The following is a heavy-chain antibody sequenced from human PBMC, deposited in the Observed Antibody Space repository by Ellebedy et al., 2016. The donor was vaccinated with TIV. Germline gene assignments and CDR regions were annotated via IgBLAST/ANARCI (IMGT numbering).Heavy chain of an antibody. CDR3: ARGKDLLELSSGLDV. D-gene: IGHD1-7*01. V-gene: IGHV1-18*04. Sequence: AVSVKVSCKASGYTFTSHGISWVRQAPGQGLEWMGWISAFNGNTEYAQKLQGRVTMTTDTSTSTAYMEVRSLRSDDTAVYYCARGKDLLELSSGLDVWGQGTTVTVSS. CDR1: GYTFTSHG. CDR2: ISAFNGNT. J-gene: IGHJ6*02.